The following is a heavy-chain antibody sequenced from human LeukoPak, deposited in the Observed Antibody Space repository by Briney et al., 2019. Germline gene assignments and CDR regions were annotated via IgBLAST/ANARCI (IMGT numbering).Heavy chain of an antibody. Sequence: GGSLRLSCAASGFTFSIHWMSWVRQAPGKGLEWVANMKQDGSEKYYVDSVKGRFTVSRDNAKNLLWLQMNSLRAEDTAVYYCARPSDSYYYDSSGYHDWGQGTLVTVSS. CDR3: ARPSDSYYYDSSGYHD. J-gene: IGHJ4*02. D-gene: IGHD3-22*01. CDR1: GFTFSIHW. CDR2: MKQDGSEK. V-gene: IGHV3-7*03.